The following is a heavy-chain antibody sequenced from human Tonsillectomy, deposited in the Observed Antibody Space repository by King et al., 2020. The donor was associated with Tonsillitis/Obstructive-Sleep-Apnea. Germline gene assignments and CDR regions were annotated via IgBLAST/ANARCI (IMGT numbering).Heavy chain of an antibody. CDR1: GFTFSSYG. Sequence: VQLVESGGGVVQPGRSLRLSCTASGFTFSSYGMHWGRQAPGKGLEWVAVISYDGSNKYYADSVTGRFTISRDNSKNTLDLQMNSLRAEDTAVYYCAKLAKVNLFDYGRQGPLVTVSS. CDR2: ISYDGSNK. CDR3: AKLAKVNLFDY. J-gene: IGHJ4*02. D-gene: IGHD5-12*01. V-gene: IGHV3-30*18.